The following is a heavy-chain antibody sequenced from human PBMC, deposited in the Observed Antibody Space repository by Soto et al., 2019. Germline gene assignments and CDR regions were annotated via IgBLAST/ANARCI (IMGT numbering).Heavy chain of an antibody. V-gene: IGHV3-33*01. Sequence: GGSLRLSCSASGFPFSSYGMHWVRQAPGKGLEWVAVIWYDGSNKYYADSVKGRFTISRDNSKNTLYLQMNSLRAEDTAVYYCARGKTPYYYDSSAGYYYGMDVWGQGTTVTVSS. D-gene: IGHD3-22*01. CDR2: IWYDGSNK. J-gene: IGHJ6*02. CDR1: GFPFSSYG. CDR3: ARGKTPYYYDSSAGYYYGMDV.